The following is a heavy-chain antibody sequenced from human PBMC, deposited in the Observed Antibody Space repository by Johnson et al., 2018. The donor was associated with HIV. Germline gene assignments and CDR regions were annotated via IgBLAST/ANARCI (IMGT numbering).Heavy chain of an antibody. CDR1: GFTFSNYW. Sequence: VQLVESGGGVVQPGGSLRLSCAASGFTFSNYWMHWVRLAPGKGLEWVGRIKSKTDGGTPDYAAPVKGRFTISRDNSKNTLYLQMNSLRAEDTAVYYCAKESAFDIWGQGTMVTVSS. V-gene: IGHV3-15*01. CDR3: AKESAFDI. J-gene: IGHJ3*02. CDR2: IKSKTDGGTP.